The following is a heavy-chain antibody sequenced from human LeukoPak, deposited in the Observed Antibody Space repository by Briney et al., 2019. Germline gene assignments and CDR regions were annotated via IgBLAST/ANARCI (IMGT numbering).Heavy chain of an antibody. V-gene: IGHV3-23*01. Sequence: GGSLRLSCATSGFTFSSQTMTWVRQAPGKGLEWVSSIHDSGGSTYSADSVKGRFTISRDNSKNTLYLQMNSLRVEQAAPYYCARGGQHHLDYWGQGAQVTVS. CDR1: GFTFSSQT. CDR3: ARGGQHHLDY. D-gene: IGHD1-14*01. CDR2: IHDSGGST. J-gene: IGHJ4*02.